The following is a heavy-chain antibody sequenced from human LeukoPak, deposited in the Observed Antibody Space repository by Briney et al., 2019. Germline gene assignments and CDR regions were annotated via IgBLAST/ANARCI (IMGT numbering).Heavy chain of an antibody. V-gene: IGHV1-46*01. Sequence: ASVKVSCKASGYTFTSYYMHWVRQAPGQGLEWMGIINPSGGSTSYAQKFQGRVTMTRDTSTSTVYMELSSLGSEDTAVYYCARQCSGGSCYSPVWFDPWGQGTLVTVSS. CDR2: INPSGGST. D-gene: IGHD2-15*01. J-gene: IGHJ5*02. CDR1: GYTFTSYY. CDR3: ARQCSGGSCYSPVWFDP.